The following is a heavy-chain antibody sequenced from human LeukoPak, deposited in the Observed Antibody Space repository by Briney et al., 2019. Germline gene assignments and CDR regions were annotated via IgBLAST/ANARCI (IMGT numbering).Heavy chain of an antibody. CDR3: ARENGDGYHPDNYYFDY. D-gene: IGHD5-24*01. V-gene: IGHV1-46*01. Sequence: ASVKVSCKASGYTFASYYMHWVRQAPGQGLEWMGIINPNGGSTSYAQKFQGRVTMTRDMSTSTVYMELSSLRSEDTAVYYCARENGDGYHPDNYYFDYWRQGTLVTVSP. CDR1: GYTFASYY. J-gene: IGHJ4*02. CDR2: INPNGGST.